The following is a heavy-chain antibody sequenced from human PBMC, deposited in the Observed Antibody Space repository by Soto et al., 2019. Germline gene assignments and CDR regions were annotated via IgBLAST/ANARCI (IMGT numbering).Heavy chain of an antibody. CDR2: IYYSGST. V-gene: IGHV4-59*01. CDR3: ARDDPRAYYGMDV. Sequence: SETLSLTCTVSGGSISSYYWSWIRQPPGKGLEWIGYIYYSGSTNYNPSLKSRVTISVDTSKNQFSLKRSSVTAADTAVYYCARDDPRAYYGMDVWGQGTTVTVSS. CDR1: GGSISSYY. J-gene: IGHJ6*02.